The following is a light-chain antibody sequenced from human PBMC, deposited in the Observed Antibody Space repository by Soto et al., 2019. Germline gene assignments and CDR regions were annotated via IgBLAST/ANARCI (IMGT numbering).Light chain of an antibody. CDR2: EVT. J-gene: IGLJ1*01. V-gene: IGLV2-14*01. Sequence: QSALTQPASVSGSPGQSITLSCTGTSSDVGGFDSVSWYQQHPGSAPKLMIYEVTNRPSGVSHRFSGSKSGNTASLTISGLHTEDEAYYYCSSYTSSNTLVFGTGTKLTVL. CDR1: SSDVGGFDS. CDR3: SSYTSSNTLV.